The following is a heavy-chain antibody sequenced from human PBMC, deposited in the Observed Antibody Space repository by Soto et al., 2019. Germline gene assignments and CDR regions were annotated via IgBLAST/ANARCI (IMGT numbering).Heavy chain of an antibody. V-gene: IGHV3-64D*08. CDR2: ISSNGGST. J-gene: IGHJ4*02. Sequence: GGSLRLSCAASGFTFSSYAMSWVRQAPGKGLEWVSAISSNGGSTSYADSVKGRFTISRDNSKNTLYLQMSSLRAEDTALYYCVKDDCLDCWGQGTLVTVSS. CDR1: GFTFSSYA. CDR3: VKDDCLDC. D-gene: IGHD2-21*02.